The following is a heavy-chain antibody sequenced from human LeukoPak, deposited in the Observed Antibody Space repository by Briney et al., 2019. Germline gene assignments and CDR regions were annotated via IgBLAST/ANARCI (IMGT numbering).Heavy chain of an antibody. V-gene: IGHV4-38-2*02. CDR1: GYSISSGYY. Sequence: PSETLSLTCTVSGYSISSGYYWGWIRQPPGKGLEWIGSIYYSGSTYYNPSLKSRVTISVDTSKNQFSLKLSSVTAADTAVYYCARGGDGYDDAFDIWGQGTMVTVSS. CDR2: IYYSGST. CDR3: ARGGDGYDDAFDI. J-gene: IGHJ3*02. D-gene: IGHD5-24*01.